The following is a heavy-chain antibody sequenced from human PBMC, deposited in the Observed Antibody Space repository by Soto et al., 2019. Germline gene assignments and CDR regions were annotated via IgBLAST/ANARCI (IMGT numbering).Heavy chain of an antibody. J-gene: IGHJ4*02. V-gene: IGHV3-30*03. Sequence: PGGSLRLSCAASGFTFSSYGMHWVRQAPGKGLEWVAVISYDGSNKYYADSVKGRFTISRDNSKNTLYLQMNSLRAEDTAVYYWLVLAATVPFDYLGQGTLVTVSS. CDR1: GFTFSSYG. CDR3: LVLAATVPFDY. D-gene: IGHD2-15*01. CDR2: ISYDGSNK.